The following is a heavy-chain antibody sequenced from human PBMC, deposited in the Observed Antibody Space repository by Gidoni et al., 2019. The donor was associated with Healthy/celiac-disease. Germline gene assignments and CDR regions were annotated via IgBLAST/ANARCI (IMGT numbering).Heavy chain of an antibody. CDR1: GFTFDDYA. V-gene: IGHV3-9*01. CDR2: ISWNSGSI. CDR3: AKDQRQNFDWSHDAFDI. J-gene: IGHJ3*02. Sequence: EVQLVESGGGLVQPGRSLRLSCAASGFTFDDYAMHWVRQAPGKGLEWVSGISWNSGSIGYADSVKGRFTISRDNAKNSLYLQMNSLRAEDTALYYCAKDQRQNFDWSHDAFDIWGQGTMVTVSS. D-gene: IGHD3-9*01.